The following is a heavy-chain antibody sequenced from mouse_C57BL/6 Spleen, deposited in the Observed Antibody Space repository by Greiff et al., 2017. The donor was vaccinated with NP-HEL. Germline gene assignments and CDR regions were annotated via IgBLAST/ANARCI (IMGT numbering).Heavy chain of an antibody. Sequence: QVQLQQSGPELVKPGASVKISCKASGYAFSSSWMNWVKQRPGKGLEWIGRIYPGDGDTNYNGKFKGKATLTADKSSSTAYMQLSSLTSEDSAVYFCARSGSDGNSLAYWGQGTLVTVSA. V-gene: IGHV1-82*01. J-gene: IGHJ3*01. CDR2: IYPGDGDT. CDR3: ARSGSDGNSLAY. CDR1: GYAFSSSW. D-gene: IGHD2-1*01.